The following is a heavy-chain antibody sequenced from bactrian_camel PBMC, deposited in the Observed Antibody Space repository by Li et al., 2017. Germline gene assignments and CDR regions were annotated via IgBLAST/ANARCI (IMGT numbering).Heavy chain of an antibody. CDR1: RYDTDSTNS. CDR3: AKGGLDNGDNVSIWRY. D-gene: IGHD1*01. J-gene: IGHJ4*01. Sequence: HVQLVESGGGPVQAGGSLRLSCTASRYDTDSTNSVGWFRQAPEKEREGVASIYTYPGDIYYADSVKGRFTISRDNAKNTLYLQLDSLKTEDTAMYYCAKGGLDNGDNVSIWRYWGQGTQVTVS. V-gene: IGHV3S1*01. CDR2: IYTYPGDI.